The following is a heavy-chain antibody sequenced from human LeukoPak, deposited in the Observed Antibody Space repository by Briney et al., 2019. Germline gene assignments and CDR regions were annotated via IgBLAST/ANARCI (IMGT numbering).Heavy chain of an antibody. V-gene: IGHV4-39*02. CDR2: IYYSGST. CDR1: GGSISSSSYY. Sequence: SETLSLTCTVSGGSISSSSYYWGWIRQPPGKGLEWIGSIYYSGSTYYNPSLKSRVTISVDTSKNQFSLKLSSVTAADTTVYYCAREGGSYYAKRLDYWGQGTLVTVSS. CDR3: AREGGSYYAKRLDY. D-gene: IGHD1-26*01. J-gene: IGHJ4*02.